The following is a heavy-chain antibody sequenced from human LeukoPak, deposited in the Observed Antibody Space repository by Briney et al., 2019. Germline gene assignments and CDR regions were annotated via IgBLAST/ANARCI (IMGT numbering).Heavy chain of an antibody. CDR3: ARDSHDYCDY. V-gene: IGHV1-18*01. J-gene: IGHJ4*02. CDR1: GYSFTNYG. Sequence: ASVKVSCKASGYSFTNYGISWVRQAPGQGLEWMGWINAYNGKTNYPQKFQDRVTMTTDTSTSTAYLELRNLRSDDTAVYYCARDSHDYCDYWGQGTLVTVSS. CDR2: INAYNGKT.